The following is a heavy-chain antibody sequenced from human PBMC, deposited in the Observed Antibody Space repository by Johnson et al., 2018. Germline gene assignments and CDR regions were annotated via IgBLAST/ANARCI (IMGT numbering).Heavy chain of an antibody. CDR2: IWYDGSNK. Sequence: QVQLVESGGGVVQPGRSLRLSCAASGFTFSSYGMHWVRRAPGKGLEWVAVIWYDGSNKYYADSVKGRFTISRDNSKNTLYLQRDSLRAEDTDLYYCARGSLVGGTSWLAFDLSGQGTMVTVAS. CDR3: ARGSLVGGTSWLAFDL. J-gene: IGHJ3*01. CDR1: GFTFSSYG. D-gene: IGHD2/OR15-2a*01. V-gene: IGHV3-33*01.